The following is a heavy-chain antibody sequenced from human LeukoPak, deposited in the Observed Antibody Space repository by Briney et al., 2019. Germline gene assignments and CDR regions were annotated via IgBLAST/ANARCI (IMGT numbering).Heavy chain of an antibody. CDR2: IHPLDSDT. V-gene: IGHV5-51*01. CDR3: ARGGGAMVRGVIIPLYHYPMDV. J-gene: IGHJ6*02. Sequence: GESLKISCKASGYNFTTYWVAWVRQKPGKGLEWMGLIHPLDSDTRYSPSFQGQVTISGDKSITTAYLQWSSVKASDTAKYYCARGGGAMVRGVIIPLYHYPMDVWGQGTTVTVSS. CDR1: GYNFTTYW. D-gene: IGHD3-10*01.